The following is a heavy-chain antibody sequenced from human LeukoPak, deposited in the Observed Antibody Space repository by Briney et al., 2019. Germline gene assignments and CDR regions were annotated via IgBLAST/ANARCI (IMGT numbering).Heavy chain of an antibody. J-gene: IGHJ5*02. CDR2: IYYSGST. CDR1: GGSISSGGYY. Sequence: SETLSLTCTVSGGSISSGGYYWSWIRQHPGKGLEWIGYIYYSGSTYYNPSLKSRVTISVDTSKNQFSLKLSSVTAADTAVYYCARGRITMVRGVINGPYNWFDPWGQGTLSPSPQ. D-gene: IGHD3-10*01. CDR3: ARGRITMVRGVINGPYNWFDP. V-gene: IGHV4-31*03.